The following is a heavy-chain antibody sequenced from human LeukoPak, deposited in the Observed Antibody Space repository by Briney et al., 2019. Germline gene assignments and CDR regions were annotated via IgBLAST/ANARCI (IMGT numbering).Heavy chain of an antibody. CDR2: IYSGGST. CDR3: ARDHETDYYYYMDV. CDR1: GFTFSSYA. Sequence: PGGSLRLSCAASGFTFSSYAMSWVRQAPGKGLEWVSVIYSGGSTYYPDSVKGRFTISRDNSKNTLYLQMNSLRAEDTAVYYCARDHETDYYYYMDVWGKGTTVTVSS. J-gene: IGHJ6*03. V-gene: IGHV3-53*01.